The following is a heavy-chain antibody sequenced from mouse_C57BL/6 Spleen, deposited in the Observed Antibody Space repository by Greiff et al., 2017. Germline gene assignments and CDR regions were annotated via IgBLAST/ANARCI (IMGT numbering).Heavy chain of an antibody. V-gene: IGHV1-26*01. CDR1: GYTFTDYY. D-gene: IGHD1-1*01. J-gene: IGHJ2*01. CDR3: AGYTTVVATPFDC. Sequence: VQLQQSGPELVKPGASVKISCKASGYTFTDYYMNWVKQSHGKSLEWIGDINPNNGGTSYNQKFKGKATLTVDKSSSTAYMELRSLTSEDSAVYYCAGYTTVVATPFDCWGQGTTLTVSS. CDR2: INPNNGGT.